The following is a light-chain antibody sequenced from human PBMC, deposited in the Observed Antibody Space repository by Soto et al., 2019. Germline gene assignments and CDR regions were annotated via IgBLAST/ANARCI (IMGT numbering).Light chain of an antibody. Sequence: DIQMTQSPFTLSASVGDRVTITCRASQSIGTWLAWYQQKPGKAPKVLIYKTSSLQSGVPSRFSGSGSGTEFTLTISSLQPDDFATYYCQQYNSYSGTFGQGTKVEIK. CDR1: QSIGTW. CDR3: QQYNSYSGT. J-gene: IGKJ1*01. CDR2: KTS. V-gene: IGKV1-5*03.